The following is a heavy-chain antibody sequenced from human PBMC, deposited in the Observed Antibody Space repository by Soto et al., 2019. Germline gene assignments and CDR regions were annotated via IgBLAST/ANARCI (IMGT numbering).Heavy chain of an antibody. CDR2: ISISGSTI. CDR1: GFTFSSYS. J-gene: IGHJ6*03. Sequence: GGSLRLSCAASGFTFSSYSMNWVRQAPGKGLEWVSYISISGSTIHYADSVKGRFTISRDNAKNSLYLQMNSLRAEDTAVYYCVRKSVVATTYYYYYYYMDVWGKGTTVTVSS. D-gene: IGHD5-12*01. V-gene: IGHV3-48*01. CDR3: VRKSVVATTYYYYYYYMDV.